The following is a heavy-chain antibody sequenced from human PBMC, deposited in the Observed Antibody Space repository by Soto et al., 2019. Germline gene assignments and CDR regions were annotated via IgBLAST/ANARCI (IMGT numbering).Heavy chain of an antibody. D-gene: IGHD6-13*01. CDR3: ARGEYSSSWYNFHY. Sequence: SETLSLTCFVSGGSSSAYDGSWIRQPPGKGLEWIGYIYYSGSTNYNPSLKSRVTISVDTSKNQFSLKLKSVTAADTAVYYCARGEYSSSWYNFHYWGQGALVTVSS. CDR1: GGSSSAYD. CDR2: IYYSGST. V-gene: IGHV4-59*01. J-gene: IGHJ4*02.